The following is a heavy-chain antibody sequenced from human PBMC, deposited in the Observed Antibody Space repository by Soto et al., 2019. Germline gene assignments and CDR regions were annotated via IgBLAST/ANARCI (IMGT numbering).Heavy chain of an antibody. Sequence: GGSLRLSCVVSGFTFSSYAMSWVRQAPGKGLEWVSTISGSGDNTYYADSVKGRFTISRDNSKNTLYLHMNSLRAEDTAVYYCTKDQTVYDILTDSSTFKWGQAILVTVSS. D-gene: IGHD3-9*01. CDR3: TKDQTVYDILTDSSTFK. J-gene: IGHJ4*02. CDR1: GFTFSSYA. CDR2: ISGSGDNT. V-gene: IGHV3-23*01.